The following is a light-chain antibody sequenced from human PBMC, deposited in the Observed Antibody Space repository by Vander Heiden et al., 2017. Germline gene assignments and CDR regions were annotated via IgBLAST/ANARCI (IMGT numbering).Light chain of an antibody. CDR3: QQYGTSTWT. CDR1: QSVRSNY. J-gene: IGKJ1*01. CDR2: GAS. Sequence: TVLTQSPGPLSLSPGERATLSCRASQSVRSNYFAGYQQKRGQAPRLLIYGASSRPTGIPDRFSGSGSGTDFTLTISRLEPEDFAVYYCQQYGTSTWTFGQGTKVDIK. V-gene: IGKV3-20*01.